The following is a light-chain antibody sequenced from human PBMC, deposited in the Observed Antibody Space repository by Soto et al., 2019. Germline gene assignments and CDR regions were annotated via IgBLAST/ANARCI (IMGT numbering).Light chain of an antibody. J-gene: IGKJ3*01. CDR3: QQYGSSLGT. Sequence: EIVLTQSPATLSLSPGERATLSCRASQSVSNNYLAWYQQKPGQAPRLLIYGASNRATGIPDRFSGSGSGTDFTLTISSLQSEDFAVYYCQQYGSSLGTFGPGTKVDIK. CDR1: QSVSNNY. V-gene: IGKV3-20*01. CDR2: GAS.